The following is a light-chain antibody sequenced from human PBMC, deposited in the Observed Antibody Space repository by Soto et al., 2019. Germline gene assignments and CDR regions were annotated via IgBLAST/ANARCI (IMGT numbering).Light chain of an antibody. Sequence: IQVTQSPSSLSASVGDRVTITCRASQDISNFLAWYQQKPGKAPKLLIYAASTLQSGVPSRFSGSGSETNFTLTISSLQPEDVATYYCQKYNSAPWTFGQGTKVDIK. CDR2: AAS. J-gene: IGKJ1*01. CDR1: QDISNF. V-gene: IGKV1-27*01. CDR3: QKYNSAPWT.